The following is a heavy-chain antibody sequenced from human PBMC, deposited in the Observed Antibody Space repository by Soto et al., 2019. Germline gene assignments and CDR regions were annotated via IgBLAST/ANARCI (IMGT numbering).Heavy chain of an antibody. V-gene: IGHV3-23*01. CDR2: ISGSGGST. Sequence: EVQLLESGGGLVQPGGSLRLSCAASGFTFSSYVMSWVRQAPGKGLEWVSAISGSGGSTYYADSVKGRFTISRDNSKNTLYLQMNSLRAEDTAVYYCANSIGFWSGYHDYWGQGTLVTVSS. D-gene: IGHD3-3*01. CDR1: GFTFSSYV. J-gene: IGHJ4*02. CDR3: ANSIGFWSGYHDY.